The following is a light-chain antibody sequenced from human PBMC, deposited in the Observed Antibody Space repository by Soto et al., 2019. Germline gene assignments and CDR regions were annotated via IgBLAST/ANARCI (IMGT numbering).Light chain of an antibody. CDR2: DSS. CDR3: DLRGNWTRT. J-gene: IGKJ1*01. V-gene: IGKV3-11*01. CDR1: QSVSSY. Sequence: EIVLTQSPATLSLSPGERATLSCTASQSVSSYLAWYQQKPGQAPRLLIYDSSNRAADIPDSFSGSGSGTDFTITISSFEPEYFEVYYCDLRGNWTRTFAQGNKMEIK.